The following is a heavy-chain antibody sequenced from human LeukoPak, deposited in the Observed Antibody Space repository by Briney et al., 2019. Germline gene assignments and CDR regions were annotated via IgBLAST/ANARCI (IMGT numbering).Heavy chain of an antibody. V-gene: IGHV5-10-1*01. CDR1: GYSFTTYW. D-gene: IGHD3-16*01. CDR3: ARHPFVGAHLDS. J-gene: IGHJ4*02. CDR2: IDPSDSYT. Sequence: GESLKISCKGSGYSFTTYWITWVRQMPGRGLEWMGRIDPSDSYTNYSPSFQGHVTISADKSISTAYLQWTSLKASGTAMYYCARHPFVGAHLDSWGQGTLVTVSS.